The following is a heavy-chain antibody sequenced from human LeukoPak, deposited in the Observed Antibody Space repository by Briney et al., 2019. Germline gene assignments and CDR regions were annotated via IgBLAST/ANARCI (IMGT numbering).Heavy chain of an antibody. D-gene: IGHD2-2*01. CDR1: AYSISSGYY. CDR3: ARGRPAATPMDY. CDR2: LSRSGST. J-gene: IGHJ4*02. V-gene: IGHV4-38-2*02. Sequence: PSETLSLTCTVSAYSISSGYYWGWIRQPPGKGLEWIGSLSRSGSTFYNPSLKSRVTISVDTSKNQFSLRLRSVTAADTAVYYRARGRPAATPMDYWGQGMLVTVSS.